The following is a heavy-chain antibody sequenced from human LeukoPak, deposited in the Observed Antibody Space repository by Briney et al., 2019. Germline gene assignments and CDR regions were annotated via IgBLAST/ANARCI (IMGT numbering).Heavy chain of an antibody. CDR2: ISGGSGPT. CDR3: ARDSGDYYYYYMDV. D-gene: IGHD2-21*01. J-gene: IGHJ6*03. Sequence: SGGSLRLSCAASGFTFSTYAMTWVRQAPGKGLEWVSSISGGSGPTYYADSVKGRFTISRDNAKNSLYLQMNSLRAEDTAVYYCARDSGDYYYYYMDVWGKGTTVTVSS. CDR1: GFTFSTYA. V-gene: IGHV3-21*01.